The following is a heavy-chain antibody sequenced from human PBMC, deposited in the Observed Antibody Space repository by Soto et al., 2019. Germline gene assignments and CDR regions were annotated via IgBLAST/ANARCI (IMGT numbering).Heavy chain of an antibody. CDR3: ARVDPRGVAVVRDY. CDR1: GNTFASHG. J-gene: IGHJ4*02. D-gene: IGHD3-10*01. Sequence: GASVKVLCKASGNTFASHGFSWVRQAPGQGLEWMGWISGFNGQTNYALKFQGRVTLTTDTSTSTAYMELRSLRSDDTAVYFCARVDPRGVAVVRDYWGQGTLVTVSS. V-gene: IGHV1-18*01. CDR2: ISGFNGQT.